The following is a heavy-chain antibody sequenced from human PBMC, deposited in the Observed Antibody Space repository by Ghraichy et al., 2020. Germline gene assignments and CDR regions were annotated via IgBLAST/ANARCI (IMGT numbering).Heavy chain of an antibody. CDR2: ISGSGGST. D-gene: IGHD3-10*01. J-gene: IGHJ4*02. V-gene: IGHV3-23*01. CDR1: GFTFSSYA. Sequence: GGSLRLSCAASGFTFSSYAMTWVRQAPGKGLEWVSAISGSGGSTYYADSVKGRFTISRDNSKNTLFLQMNSLRAEDTAVYYCAKGENYYGSGSHVDYWGQGTLVTVSS. CDR3: AKGENYYGSGSHVDY.